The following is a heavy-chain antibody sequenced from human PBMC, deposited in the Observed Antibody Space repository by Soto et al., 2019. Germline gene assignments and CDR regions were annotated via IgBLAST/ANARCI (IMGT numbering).Heavy chain of an antibody. J-gene: IGHJ4*02. CDR1: GGSISSYY. Sequence: SETLSLTCTDSGGSISSYYWSWIRQPPGKGLEWIGYIYYSGSTNYNPSLKSRVTISVDTSKNQFSLKLTSVTAADTAVYYCARRYSTGFDYWGQGTLVTVSP. CDR3: ARRYSTGFDY. D-gene: IGHD6-19*01. V-gene: IGHV4-59*08. CDR2: IYYSGST.